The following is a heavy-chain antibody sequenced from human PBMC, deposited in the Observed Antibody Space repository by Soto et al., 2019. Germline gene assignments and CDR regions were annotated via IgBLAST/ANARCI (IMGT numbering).Heavy chain of an antibody. Sequence: SETLSLTCTVSGGSISSSSYYWGWIRQPPGKGLEWIGSIYYSGSTYYNPSLKSRVTISVDTSKNQFSLKLSSVTAADTAVYYCARGRVTMVRGVKTQYYMDVWGKGTTVTVSS. J-gene: IGHJ6*03. CDR1: GGSISSSSYY. CDR3: ARGRVTMVRGVKTQYYMDV. D-gene: IGHD3-10*01. V-gene: IGHV4-39*01. CDR2: IYYSGST.